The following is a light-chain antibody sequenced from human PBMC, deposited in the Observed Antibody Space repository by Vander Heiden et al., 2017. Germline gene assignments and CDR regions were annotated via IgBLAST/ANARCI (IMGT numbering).Light chain of an antibody. CDR1: LDITNY. V-gene: IGKV1-33*01. Sequence: DIQMTQSPSSLSASVGDKITITCQASLDITNYLNWCQQKPGKAPKLLIYDASNLETGVPSRFSGSGSGTHFTFTISSLQPEDFATYYCQQYDYLPPTFGQGTRLEIK. CDR3: QQYDYLPPT. J-gene: IGKJ5*01. CDR2: DAS.